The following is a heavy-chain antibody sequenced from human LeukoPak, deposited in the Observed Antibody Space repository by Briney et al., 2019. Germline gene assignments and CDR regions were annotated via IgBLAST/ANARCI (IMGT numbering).Heavy chain of an antibody. CDR2: IWYDGSNK. J-gene: IGHJ4*02. CDR3: ARDRRGDYCSSTSCYTIEIPFDY. D-gene: IGHD2-2*02. Sequence: GGSLRLSCAASGFTFSSYGVHWVRQAPGKGLEWVAVIWYDGSNKYYADSVKGRFTISRDNSKNTLYLQMNSLRAEDTAVYYCARDRRGDYCSSTSCYTIEIPFDYWGQGTLVTVSS. V-gene: IGHV3-33*01. CDR1: GFTFSSYG.